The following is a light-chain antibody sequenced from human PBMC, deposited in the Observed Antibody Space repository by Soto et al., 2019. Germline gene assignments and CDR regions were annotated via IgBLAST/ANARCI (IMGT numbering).Light chain of an antibody. CDR3: ASYTSSGTRV. CDR1: KNDIGVYDF. V-gene: IGLV2-8*01. J-gene: IGLJ1*01. CDR2: EVV. Sequence: QSALTQPPSASGSPGQSVTISCTGTKNDIGVYDFVSWYQHHPGKAPRLIIYEVVQRPSGVPDRFSGSKSGNTASLTVSGLQAADEADYYCASYTSSGTRVFGTGTKLTVL.